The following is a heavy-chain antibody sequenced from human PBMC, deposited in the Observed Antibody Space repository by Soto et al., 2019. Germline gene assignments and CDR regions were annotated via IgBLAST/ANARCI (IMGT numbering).Heavy chain of an antibody. J-gene: IGHJ5*02. D-gene: IGHD2-2*01. CDR2: IYYSGST. Sequence: SETLSLACTVSGGSISSGDYYWSWIRQPPGKGLEWIGYIYYSGSTYYNPSLKSRVTISVDTSKNQFSLKLSSVTAADTAVYYCARYLGYCSSTSCPGSWFDPWGQGTLVTVSS. CDR3: ARYLGYCSSTSCPGSWFDP. V-gene: IGHV4-30-4*01. CDR1: GGSISSGDYY.